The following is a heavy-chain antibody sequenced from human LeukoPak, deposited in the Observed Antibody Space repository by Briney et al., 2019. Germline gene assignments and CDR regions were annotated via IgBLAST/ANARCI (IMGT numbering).Heavy chain of an antibody. CDR2: IRYDGSNK. D-gene: IGHD3-3*01. J-gene: IGHJ6*03. Sequence: GGSLRLSCAASGFTFSSYGMHWVRQAPGKGLEWVAFIRYDGSNKYYADSVKGRFTISRDNAKNSLYLQMNSLRAEDTAVYYCARERSIFGVVPYYMDVWGKGTTVTVSS. V-gene: IGHV3-30*02. CDR1: GFTFSSYG. CDR3: ARERSIFGVVPYYMDV.